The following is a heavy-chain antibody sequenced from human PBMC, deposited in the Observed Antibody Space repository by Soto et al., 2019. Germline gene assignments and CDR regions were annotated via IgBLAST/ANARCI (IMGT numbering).Heavy chain of an antibody. V-gene: IGHV5-51*01. D-gene: IGHD2-2*01. CDR1: GYTFSSYW. J-gene: IGHJ4*02. CDR2: IYPGDSDT. Sequence: GESLKISCRGSGYTFSSYWIAWVRQMPGKGLEWMGIIYPGDSDTICSPSFQGQVTISADKSTHTAYLQWGSLKASDTAIYYCVRLQGYCSSTTCSHFAYWGRGPWSPSPQ. CDR3: VRLQGYCSSTTCSHFAY.